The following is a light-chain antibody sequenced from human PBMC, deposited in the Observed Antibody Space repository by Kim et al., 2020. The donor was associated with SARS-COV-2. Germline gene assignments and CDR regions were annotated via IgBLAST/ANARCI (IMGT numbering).Light chain of an antibody. CDR2: AAS. CDR1: QSLSSY. J-gene: IGKJ1*01. CDR3: QQYYSFPWT. Sequence: STGDRVAISCRISQSLSSYLAWYQQKPGKAPELLSYAASTLQSGVPSRFSGSGSGTDFTLTISCLQSEDFATYYCQQYYSFPWTFGQGTKVDIK. V-gene: IGKV1D-8*02.